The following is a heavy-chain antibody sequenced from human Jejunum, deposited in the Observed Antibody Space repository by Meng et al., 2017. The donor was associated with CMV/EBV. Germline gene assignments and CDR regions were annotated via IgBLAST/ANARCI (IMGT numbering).Heavy chain of an antibody. D-gene: IGHD6-19*01. CDR3: ARGYSSDWYDY. J-gene: IGHJ4*02. CDR2: IYTSGST. V-gene: IGHV4-4*07. CDR1: GGSINNSY. Sequence: QVQLTGLGPGLLMPSETRSLICTVYGGSINNSYWNWIRQSAGKGLEWIGRIYTSGSTNYNPSLQSRVTMSVDTSKNQFSLKLTSVTAADTAVYYCARGYSSDWYDYWGQGALVTVSS.